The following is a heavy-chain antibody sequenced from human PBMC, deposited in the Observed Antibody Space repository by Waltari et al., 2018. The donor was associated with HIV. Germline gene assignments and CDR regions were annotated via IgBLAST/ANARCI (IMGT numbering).Heavy chain of an antibody. CDR1: GFTFSSYW. J-gene: IGHJ4*02. V-gene: IGHV3-7*01. CDR3: ASEGYSSGWSRDY. D-gene: IGHD6-19*01. CDR2: IKQDGSDK. Sequence: EVQLVESGGGLVQPGGSLRLSCAASGFTFSSYWMSWVRQAPGKGLECVANIKQDGSDKYYVDSVKGRFTISRDNGKNSLYLQMNSLRAEDTAVYYCASEGYSSGWSRDYWGQGTLVTVSS.